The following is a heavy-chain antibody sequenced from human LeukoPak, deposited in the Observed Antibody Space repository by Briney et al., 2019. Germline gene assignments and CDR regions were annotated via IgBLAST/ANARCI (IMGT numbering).Heavy chain of an antibody. CDR1: GFTFSSYS. V-gene: IGHV3-23*01. CDR3: AKVSRYDILTGYFDY. CDR2: ISGSGGST. J-gene: IGHJ4*02. Sequence: PGGSLRLSCAASGFTFSSYSMNWVRQAPGKGLEWVWAISGSGGSTYYPASVKGRSTISRDTSKNTHSLQMTSLRAEDTAVYYCAKVSRYDILTGYFDYWGQGTLVTVSS. D-gene: IGHD3-9*01.